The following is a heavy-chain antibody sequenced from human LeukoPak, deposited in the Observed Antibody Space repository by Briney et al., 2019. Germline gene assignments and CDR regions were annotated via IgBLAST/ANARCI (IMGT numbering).Heavy chain of an antibody. D-gene: IGHD5-24*01. J-gene: IGHJ4*02. CDR3: ARAKGGGRWLQFDY. CDR1: GFTFSSYS. Sequence: GGSLRLSCAASGFTFSSYSMNWVRQAPGKGLEWVSSISSSSSYIYYADSVKGRFTISRDNAKNSLYLQMNSLRAEDTAVYYCARAKGGGRWLQFDYWGRGTLVTVSS. V-gene: IGHV3-21*01. CDR2: ISSSSSYI.